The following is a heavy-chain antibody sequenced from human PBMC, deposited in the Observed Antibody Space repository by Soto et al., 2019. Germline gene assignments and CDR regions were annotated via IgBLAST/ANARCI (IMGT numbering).Heavy chain of an antibody. J-gene: IGHJ6*02. V-gene: IGHV1-2*04. Sequence: QVQLVQSGAEVKKPGASVKVSCKASGYTFTGYYMHWVRQAPGQGLEWMGWINPNSGGTNYAQKFQGWVTMTRDTSISTAYMELSRLRSDDTAVYYCATGRGSVPYYYYYGMDVWGQGTTVTVSS. CDR2: INPNSGGT. CDR3: ATGRGSVPYYYYYGMDV. CDR1: GYTFTGYY. D-gene: IGHD6-19*01.